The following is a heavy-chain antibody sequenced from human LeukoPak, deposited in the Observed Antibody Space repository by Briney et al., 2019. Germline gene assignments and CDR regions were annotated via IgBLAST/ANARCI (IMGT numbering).Heavy chain of an antibody. CDR2: IIPILGIA. Sequence: SVKVSCKASGGTFSSYAISWVRQAPGQGLEWMGRIIPILGIANYAQKFQGRVTITADKSTSTAYMELSSLRSEDTAVYYCARGIRVDTAIVRELFDYWGQGTLVTVSS. D-gene: IGHD5-18*01. CDR1: GGTFSSYA. V-gene: IGHV1-69*04. J-gene: IGHJ4*02. CDR3: ARGIRVDTAIVRELFDY.